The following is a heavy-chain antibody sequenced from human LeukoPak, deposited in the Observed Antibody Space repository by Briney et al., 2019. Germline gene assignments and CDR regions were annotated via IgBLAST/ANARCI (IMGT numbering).Heavy chain of an antibody. Sequence: GGSLRLSCAASGFTFSDYYMSWIRQAPGKGLEWVSYISSSSSYTNYADSVKGRFTISRDNAKNSLYLQMNSLRAEDTAVYYCARGYDILTGYSPFFYYGMGVWGKGTTVTVSS. J-gene: IGHJ6*04. D-gene: IGHD3-9*01. CDR1: GFTFSDYY. CDR2: ISSSSSYT. CDR3: ARGYDILTGYSPFFYYGMGV. V-gene: IGHV3-11*06.